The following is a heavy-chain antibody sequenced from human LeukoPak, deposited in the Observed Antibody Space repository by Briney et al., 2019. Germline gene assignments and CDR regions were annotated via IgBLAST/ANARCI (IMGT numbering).Heavy chain of an antibody. CDR1: GFTFSSYG. CDR2: IRYDGSNK. Sequence: GGSLRLSSAASGFTFSSYGMHWVRQAPGKGLEWVAVIRYDGSNKYYADSVKGRFTISRDNSKNTLYLQMNSLRAEDTAVYYCARALATVKYSENDYWGQGTLVTVSS. J-gene: IGHJ4*02. CDR3: ARALATVKYSENDY. V-gene: IGHV3-33*01. D-gene: IGHD4-11*01.